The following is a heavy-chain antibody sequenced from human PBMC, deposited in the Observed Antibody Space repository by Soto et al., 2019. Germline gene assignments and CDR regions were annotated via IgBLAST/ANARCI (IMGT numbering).Heavy chain of an antibody. V-gene: IGHV2-5*02. Sequence: QITLKESGPTLVKPTQTLTLTCTFSGFSLSTSGVGVGWIRQPPGKALEWLAFIYWDDDKRYSPSLKSRLTITKDTSKNQVVLTMTNMDPVDTATYYCAHTQGEDDTFDYWGQGTLVTVSS. CDR3: AHTQGEDDTFDY. CDR2: IYWDDDK. J-gene: IGHJ4*02. D-gene: IGHD3-22*01. CDR1: GFSLSTSGVG.